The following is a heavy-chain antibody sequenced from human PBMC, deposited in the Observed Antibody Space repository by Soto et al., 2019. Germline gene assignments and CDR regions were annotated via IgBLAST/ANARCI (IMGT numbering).Heavy chain of an antibody. CDR3: ARDRDIVVVVAAQPPTDDAFDI. D-gene: IGHD2-15*01. J-gene: IGHJ3*02. Sequence: ASVKVSCKASGYTFTSYGISWVRQAPGQGLEWMGWISAYNGNTNYAQKPQGRVTMTTDTSTSTAYMELRSLRSDDTAVYYCARDRDIVVVVAAQPPTDDAFDIWGQGTMVTVS. CDR1: GYTFTSYG. V-gene: IGHV1-18*01. CDR2: ISAYNGNT.